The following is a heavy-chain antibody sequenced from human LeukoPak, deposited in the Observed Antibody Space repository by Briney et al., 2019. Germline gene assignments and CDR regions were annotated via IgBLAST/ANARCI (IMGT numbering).Heavy chain of an antibody. Sequence: GGSLRLSCAASEFIVSGNYMSWVRQAPGKGLEWVSVIYSGGNTYYADSVKGRFTISRDNSKNTLYLQMNSLRAEDTAVYYCAKPLEGATLYYFDYWGQGTLVTVSS. J-gene: IGHJ4*02. V-gene: IGHV3-66*04. CDR2: IYSGGNT. CDR3: AKPLEGATLYYFDY. CDR1: EFIVSGNY. D-gene: IGHD1-26*01.